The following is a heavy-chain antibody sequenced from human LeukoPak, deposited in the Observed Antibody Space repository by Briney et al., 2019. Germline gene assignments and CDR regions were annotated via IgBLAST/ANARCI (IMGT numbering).Heavy chain of an antibody. CDR2: ISGSGGGT. V-gene: IGHV3-23*01. CDR3: AKDPRRYCSGGSCYSFDY. CDR1: GFTFSSHA. J-gene: IGHJ4*02. Sequence: GGSLRLSCAASGFTFSSHAMSWVRQAPGIGLEWVSAISGSGGGTYYADSVKGRFTISRDNSKNTLYLQMNSLRAEDTAVYYCAKDPRRYCSGGSCYSFDYWGQGTLVTVSS. D-gene: IGHD2-15*01.